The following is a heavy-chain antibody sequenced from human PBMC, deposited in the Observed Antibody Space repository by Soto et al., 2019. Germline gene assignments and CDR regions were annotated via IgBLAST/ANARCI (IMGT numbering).Heavy chain of an antibody. CDR3: TRDASRDSSARGWFDP. J-gene: IGHJ5*02. D-gene: IGHD6-13*01. Sequence: XGSLRLSCAASGFTFRSFTMNWVRQAPGKGLEWVSTISSNSAYIYYTDALRGRFTISRDNAKNSLHLQMNSLRAEDTAVYYCTRDASRDSSARGWFDPWGPGTLVTVSS. CDR2: ISSNSAYI. V-gene: IGHV3-21*01. CDR1: GFTFRSFT.